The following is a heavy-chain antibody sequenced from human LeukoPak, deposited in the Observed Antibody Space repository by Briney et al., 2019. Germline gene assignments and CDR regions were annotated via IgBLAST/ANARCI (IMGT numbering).Heavy chain of an antibody. Sequence: SETLSLTCTVSGGSISSGYYWGWIRQPPGKGLEWIGSIYHSGSTYYNPSLKSRVTISVDTSKNQFSLKLSSVTAADTAVYYCARVVWFGEPFDYWGQGTLVTVSS. D-gene: IGHD3-10*01. J-gene: IGHJ4*02. V-gene: IGHV4-38-2*02. CDR2: IYHSGST. CDR3: ARVVWFGEPFDY. CDR1: GGSISSGYY.